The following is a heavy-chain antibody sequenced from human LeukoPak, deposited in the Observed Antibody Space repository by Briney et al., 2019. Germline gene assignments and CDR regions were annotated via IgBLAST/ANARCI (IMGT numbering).Heavy chain of an antibody. CDR3: ERGSNSSSWLFDY. CDR2: INHSGST. Sequence: SETLSLTCAVYGGSFSGYYWSWIRQPPGKGLEWIGEINHSGSTNYNPSLKSRVTISVDTSKNQFSLKLSSVTAADTAVYYCERGSNSSSWLFDYWGQGTLVTVSS. CDR1: GGSFSGYY. J-gene: IGHJ4*02. V-gene: IGHV4-34*01. D-gene: IGHD6-13*01.